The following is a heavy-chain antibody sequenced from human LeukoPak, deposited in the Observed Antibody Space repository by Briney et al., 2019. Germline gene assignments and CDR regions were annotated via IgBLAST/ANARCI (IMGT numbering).Heavy chain of an antibody. CDR3: ARAVADHYFDY. J-gene: IGHJ4*02. V-gene: IGHV4-59*01. CDR1: GVSISSYY. Sequence: SETLSLTCTVSGVSISSYYWSWIRQPPGKGLEWVGYIYYSGSTNYNPSLKSRVTISVDTSKNQFSLKLSSVTAADTAVYYCARAVADHYFDYWGQGTLVTVSS. CDR2: IYYSGST. D-gene: IGHD6-19*01.